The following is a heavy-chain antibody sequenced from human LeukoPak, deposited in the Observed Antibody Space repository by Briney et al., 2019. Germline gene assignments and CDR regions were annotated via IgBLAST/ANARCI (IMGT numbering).Heavy chain of an antibody. J-gene: IGHJ4*02. CDR1: GFTFSSYA. CDR2: ISRSGGST. V-gene: IGHV3-23*01. Sequence: PGGSLRLSCAASGFTFSSYAMSWVRQAPGKGLEWVSAISRSGGSTYYADSVKGRFTISRDNSKNTLYLQMNSLRAEDTAVYYCAKPLRRSSTSRNFDYWGQGTLVTVSS. CDR3: AKPLRRSSTSRNFDY. D-gene: IGHD2-2*01.